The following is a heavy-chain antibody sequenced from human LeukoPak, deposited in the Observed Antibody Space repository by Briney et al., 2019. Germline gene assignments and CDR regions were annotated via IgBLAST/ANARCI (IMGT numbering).Heavy chain of an antibody. D-gene: IGHD4-17*01. V-gene: IGHV4-4*07. J-gene: IGHJ3*02. CDR3: ARARFELGTVTTQLRPNDAFDI. CDR2: IYTSGST. CDR1: GGSISSYY. Sequence: SETLSLTCTVSGGSISSYYWSWIRQPAGKGLEWIGRIYTSGSTNYNPSLKSRVTISVDTSKNQFSLKLSSVTAADTAVYYCARARFELGTVTTQLRPNDAFDIWGQGTMVTVSS.